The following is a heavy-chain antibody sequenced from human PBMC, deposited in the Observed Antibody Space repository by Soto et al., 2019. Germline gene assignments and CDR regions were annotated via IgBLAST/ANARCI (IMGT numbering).Heavy chain of an antibody. J-gene: IGHJ5*02. V-gene: IGHV4-31*03. CDR3: AGAVLLWFGELSSQHWFDP. CDR2: IYYSGST. Sequence: SETLSLTCTVSGGSISSGGYYWSWIRQHPGKGLEWIGYIYYSGSTYYNPSLKSRVTISVDTSKNQFSLKLSSVTAADTAVYYCAGAVLLWFGELSSQHWFDPWGQGTLVTVSS. D-gene: IGHD3-10*01. CDR1: GGSISSGGYY.